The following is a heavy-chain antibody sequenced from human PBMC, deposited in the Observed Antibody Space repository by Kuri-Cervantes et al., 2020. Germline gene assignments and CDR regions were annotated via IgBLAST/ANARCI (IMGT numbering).Heavy chain of an antibody. Sequence: SESLSLSCSVSGGSMSPYYWSWIRQPAGKGLEWIGHIYSTGITHYNPSLKSRVTISVDRSKNQFSLKLSSVTAADTAVYYCARQIGYGRWYFDLWGRGTLVTVSS. CDR1: GGSMSPYY. J-gene: IGHJ2*01. V-gene: IGHV4-4*07. CDR2: IYSTGIT. CDR3: ARQIGYGRWYFDL. D-gene: IGHD4-17*01.